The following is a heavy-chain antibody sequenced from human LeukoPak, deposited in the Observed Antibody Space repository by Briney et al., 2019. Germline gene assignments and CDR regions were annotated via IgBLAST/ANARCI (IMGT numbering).Heavy chain of an antibody. CDR1: GFTFSTYW. Sequence: GGSLRLSCVASGFTFSTYWMHWVRQAPGEGLVWVSRISGDGSITNYADSVKGRFTISRDNSKNTLYLQMNSLRAEDTAVYYCAKGPDDYGDYGVDYWGQGTLVTVSS. V-gene: IGHV3-74*01. CDR3: AKGPDDYGDYGVDY. CDR2: ISGDGSIT. D-gene: IGHD4-17*01. J-gene: IGHJ4*02.